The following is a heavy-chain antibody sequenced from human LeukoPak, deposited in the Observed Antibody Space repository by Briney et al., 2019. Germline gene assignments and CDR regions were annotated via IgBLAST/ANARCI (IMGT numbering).Heavy chain of an antibody. CDR2: IKQDGSEK. D-gene: IGHD3-16*01. J-gene: IGHJ4*02. Sequence: GGSLRLSCGASGFTFSSYWMSWVRQAPGKGLEWVANIKQDGSEKYYVDSVKGRFTISRDNAKNSLYLQMNSLRAEDTAVYYCARGGYDYVWGSLFDYWGQGTLVTVSS. CDR3: ARGGYDYVWGSLFDY. CDR1: GFTFSSYW. V-gene: IGHV3-7*01.